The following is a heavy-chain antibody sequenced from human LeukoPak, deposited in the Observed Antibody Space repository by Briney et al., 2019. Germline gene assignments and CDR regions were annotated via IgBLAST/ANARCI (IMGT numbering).Heavy chain of an antibody. J-gene: IGHJ3*02. D-gene: IGHD6-19*01. V-gene: IGHV4-61*01. CDR3: ARGLYLVAGTGDAFDI. CDR2: IYYSGST. CDR1: GGSVRSGSYY. Sequence: SETLSLTCTVSGGSVRSGSYYWSWIRQPPGKGLEWIGYIYYSGSTNYNPSLKSRVTISVDTSKNQFSLKLSSVTAADTAVYYCARGLYLVAGTGDAFDIWGQGTMVTVSS.